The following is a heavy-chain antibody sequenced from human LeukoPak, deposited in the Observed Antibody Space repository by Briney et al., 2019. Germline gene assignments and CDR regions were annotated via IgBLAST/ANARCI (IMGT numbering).Heavy chain of an antibody. CDR1: VFIFKHYH. CDR2: ISGSSAST. J-gene: IGHJ5*02. CDR3: SRAPPSVVNLYMDA. V-gene: IGHV3-11*05. D-gene: IGHD3-16*01. Sequence: GGSLRLSCAPSVFIFKHYHINCPRQAPGKGLEWLSYISGSSASTNYADSVKGRFTISRDNAKSSMYLQMNSLRAEDTAVYYCSRAPPSVVNLYMDAWGQGTLVTVSS.